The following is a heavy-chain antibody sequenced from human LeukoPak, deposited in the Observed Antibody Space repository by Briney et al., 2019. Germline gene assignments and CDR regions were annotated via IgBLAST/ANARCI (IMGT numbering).Heavy chain of an antibody. CDR2: IYYSGST. J-gene: IGHJ4*02. Sequence: SETLSLTCTVSGGSISSSNYYWSWIRQPPGEGLEWIRYIYYSGSTNYNPSLKSRVTISIDTSKNQFSLNLTSVTAADTAVYYCARGGLGGITAYSNYLFDYWGQGTLVTVSS. D-gene: IGHD4-11*01. CDR3: ARGGLGGITAYSNYLFDY. V-gene: IGHV4-61*05. CDR1: GGSISSSNYY.